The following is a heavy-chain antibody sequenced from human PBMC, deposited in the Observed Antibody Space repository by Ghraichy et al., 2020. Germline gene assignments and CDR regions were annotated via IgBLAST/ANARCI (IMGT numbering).Heavy chain of an antibody. Sequence: SETLSLTCAVYGGSFSGYYWSWIQPPGKGLEWIGYIYYSGSTNYNPSLKSRVTISVDTSKNQFSLKLSSVTAADTAVYYCARVVAAANYYFDYWGQGTLVTVSS. V-gene: IGHV4-59*01. D-gene: IGHD6-13*01. CDR1: GGSFSGYY. CDR2: IYYSGST. CDR3: ARVVAAANYYFDY. J-gene: IGHJ4*02.